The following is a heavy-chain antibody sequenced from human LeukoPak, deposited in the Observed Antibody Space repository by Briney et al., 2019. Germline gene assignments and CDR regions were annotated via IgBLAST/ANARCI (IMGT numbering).Heavy chain of an antibody. CDR3: ATTVVGYFDY. CDR2: IHYSGST. Sequence: SETLSLTCTISGGSVSSNDYYWGWIRQPPGRGLEWIGTIHYSGSTYYKASLKSRVTISVDRSKNQFSLKLSSVTAADTAVYYCATTVVGYFDYWGQGTLVTVSS. CDR1: GGSVSSNDYY. J-gene: IGHJ4*02. D-gene: IGHD1-26*01. V-gene: IGHV4-39*07.